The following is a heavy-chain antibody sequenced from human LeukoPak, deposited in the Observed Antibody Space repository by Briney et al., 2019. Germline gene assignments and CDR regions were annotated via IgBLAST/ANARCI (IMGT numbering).Heavy chain of an antibody. Sequence: SETLSLTCTVSGGSVSSGSYYWSWIRQPPGNGLEWIGYIYYSGSTNYNPSLKSRVTISVDTSKNQFSLKLSSVTAADTAVYYCASTYYDILTGYYNGYWGQGTLVTVSS. D-gene: IGHD3-9*01. CDR2: IYYSGST. CDR3: ASTYYDILTGYYNGY. J-gene: IGHJ4*02. V-gene: IGHV4-61*01. CDR1: GGSVSSGSYY.